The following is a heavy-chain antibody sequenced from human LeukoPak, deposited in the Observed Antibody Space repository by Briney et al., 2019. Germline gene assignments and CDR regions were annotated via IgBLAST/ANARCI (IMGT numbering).Heavy chain of an antibody. CDR3: ARDGYYDSSGYYPAY. CDR1: GFTFTSSA. Sequence: PSVKVSCKASGFTFTSSAMQWVRQARGQRLEWIGWTVVGSGNTNYAQKFQERVTITRDMSTSTAYMELSSLRSEDTAVYYCARDGYYDSSGYYPAYWGQGTLVTVSS. J-gene: IGHJ4*02. CDR2: TVVGSGNT. D-gene: IGHD3-22*01. V-gene: IGHV1-58*02.